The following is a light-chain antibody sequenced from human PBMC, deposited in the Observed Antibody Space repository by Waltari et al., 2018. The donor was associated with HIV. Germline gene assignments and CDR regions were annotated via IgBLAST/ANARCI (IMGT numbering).Light chain of an antibody. J-gene: IGKJ4*01. CDR1: QSLTSSF. Sequence: EIVLTQSPGTLSLSPGARATLSCRASQSLTSSFLSWYQQKPGQAPRLLIYGASSRATGIPDRFSGGGSGTDFTLTISRLEPEDFAVYYCQQYGSSPLTFGGGTKVDIK. V-gene: IGKV3-20*01. CDR3: QQYGSSPLT. CDR2: GAS.